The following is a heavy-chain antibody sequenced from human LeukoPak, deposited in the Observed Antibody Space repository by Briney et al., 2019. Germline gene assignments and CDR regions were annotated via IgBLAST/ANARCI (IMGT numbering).Heavy chain of an antibody. CDR3: ARINTIMATFDY. CDR2: ISHSGST. Sequence: SETLSLTCTVSGYFINSNYYWGWIRRPPGKGLEWIATISHSGSTYYNPSLKSRVTISVETSKSQFSLKLSSVTAADTAVYYCARINTIMATFDYWGQGTLVTVSS. J-gene: IGHJ4*02. CDR1: GYFINSNYY. D-gene: IGHD5-24*01. V-gene: IGHV4-38-2*02.